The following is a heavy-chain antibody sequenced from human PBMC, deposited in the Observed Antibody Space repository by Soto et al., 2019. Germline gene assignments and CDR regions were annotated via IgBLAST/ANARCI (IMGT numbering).Heavy chain of an antibody. D-gene: IGHD2-2*01. CDR2: IWYDGSNK. J-gene: IGHJ4*02. V-gene: IGHV3-33*01. CDR1: GFTFSSCG. CDR3: ARGLGYCSSTSCRLRTSGHFDY. Sequence: GGSLRLSCAASGFTFSSCGMHWVRQAPGKGLEWVAVIWYDGSNKYYADSVKGRFTISRDNSKNTLYLQMNSLRAEDTAVYYCARGLGYCSSTSCRLRTSGHFDYWGQGTLVTVSS.